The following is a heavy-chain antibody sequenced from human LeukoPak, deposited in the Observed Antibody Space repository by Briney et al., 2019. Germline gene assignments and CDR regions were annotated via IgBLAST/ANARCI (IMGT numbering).Heavy chain of an antibody. CDR3: ARDPRDDSSGYYYFDY. D-gene: IGHD3-22*01. J-gene: IGHJ4*02. Sequence: ASVKISCKASGYTFTSFYMHWVRQVPGQGLEWMGIINPSGGRTIYAQKLQGRITMTRDMSTSTLYMELSSLRSEDTAMYYCARDPRDDSSGYYYFDYWGQGTLVTVSS. CDR2: INPSGGRT. CDR1: GYTFTSFY. V-gene: IGHV1-46*01.